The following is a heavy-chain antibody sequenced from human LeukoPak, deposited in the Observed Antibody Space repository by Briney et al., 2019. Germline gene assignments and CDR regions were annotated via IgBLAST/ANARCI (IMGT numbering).Heavy chain of an antibody. J-gene: IGHJ4*02. CDR1: GFTFDDYA. CDR3: AKDIHLDYYDSSGYYDY. CDR2: ISWNSGSI. V-gene: IGHV3-9*01. Sequence: PGGSPRLSCAASGFTFDDYAMLWVRQAPGKGLEWVSGISWNSGSIGYADSVKGRFTISRDNAKNSLYLQMNSLRAEDTALYYCAKDIHLDYYDSSGYYDYWGQGTLVTVSS. D-gene: IGHD3-22*01.